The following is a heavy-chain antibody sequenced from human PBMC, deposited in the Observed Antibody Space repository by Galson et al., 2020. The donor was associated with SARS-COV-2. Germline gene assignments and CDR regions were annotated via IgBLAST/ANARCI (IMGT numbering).Heavy chain of an antibody. D-gene: IGHD7-27*01. J-gene: IGHJ4*02. CDR3: SRGDMGNDYFDF. CDR2: IYSEGSST. V-gene: IGHV3-74*01. Sequence: GGSLRLSCAASGFTFSSYWMHWVRQAPGKGLVWVSRIYSEGSSTSYADSVKGRFTISGDNAKHTLYLQMNSLRAEDTAVYYCSRGDMGNDYFDFWGQGTLVTVSS. CDR1: GFTFSSYW.